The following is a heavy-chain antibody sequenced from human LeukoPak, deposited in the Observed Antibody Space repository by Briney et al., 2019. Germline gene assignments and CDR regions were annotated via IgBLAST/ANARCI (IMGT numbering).Heavy chain of an antibody. CDR3: ARGHCSSGTCHSYLQYYFDY. CDR1: GFTFSDYA. V-gene: IGHV3-23*01. CDR2: VSDDGRNT. D-gene: IGHD2-15*01. Sequence: PGGSLRLSCAASGFTFSDYAMSWVRQPPGKGLEWVSTVSDDGRNTYHRDSVKGRFTIARDKNTLYLQMSSLGVGDTAVYYCARGHCSSGTCHSYLQYYFDYWGQGTLVTVSS. J-gene: IGHJ4*02.